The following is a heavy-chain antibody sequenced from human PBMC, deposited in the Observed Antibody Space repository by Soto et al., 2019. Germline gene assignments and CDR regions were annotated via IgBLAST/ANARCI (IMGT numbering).Heavy chain of an antibody. CDR1: GGSINNYY. V-gene: IGHV4-4*07. J-gene: IGHJ5*02. Sequence: KASETLSLTCSVTGGSINNYYWSWVRQSAGKGLEWIGRVFTTGTTDYNPSLKGRATISVDTSKNQFSLSLRSVTAADTAIYYCARDFNSIFDDFADMRWNFDPWGQGTLVTVSS. CDR3: ARDFNSIFDDFADMRWNFDP. D-gene: IGHD3-3*02. CDR2: VFTTGTT.